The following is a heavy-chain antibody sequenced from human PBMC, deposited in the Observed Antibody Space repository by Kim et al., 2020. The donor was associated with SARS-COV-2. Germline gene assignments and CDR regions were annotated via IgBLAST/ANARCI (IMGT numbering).Heavy chain of an antibody. Sequence: GESLKISCKGSGYSFTSYWIGWVRQMPGKGLEWMGIIYPGDSDTRYSPSFQGQVTISADKSISTAYLQWISLKASDTAMYYCARLSSGDYVGHYSFDYWGQGTLVTVSS. CDR3: ARLSSGDYVGHYSFDY. CDR2: IYPGDSDT. V-gene: IGHV5-51*01. D-gene: IGHD4-17*01. CDR1: GYSFTSYW. J-gene: IGHJ4*02.